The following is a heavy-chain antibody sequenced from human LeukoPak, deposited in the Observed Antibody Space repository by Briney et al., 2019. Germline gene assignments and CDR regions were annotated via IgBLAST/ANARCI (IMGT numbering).Heavy chain of an antibody. J-gene: IGHJ4*02. D-gene: IGHD1-1*01. CDR3: ARSMYNWNDGYFDY. CDR2: MNPNSGNT. V-gene: IGHV1-8*03. Sequence: ASVKVSCKASGYTFTSYDSNWVRQATGQGLEWMGWMNPNSGNTGYAQKFQCRVTITRNTSISTAYMELSSLRSEDTAVYYCARSMYNWNDGYFDYWGQGTLVTVSS. CDR1: GYTFTSYD.